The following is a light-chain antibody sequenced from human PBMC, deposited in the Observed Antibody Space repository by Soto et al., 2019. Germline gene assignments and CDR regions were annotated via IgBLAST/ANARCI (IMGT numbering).Light chain of an antibody. J-gene: IGLJ1*01. V-gene: IGLV7-46*01. CDR2: DTT. Sequence: QAVVTQEPSLTVSPGGTVTLTCGSSTGAVTNGHYPYWFQQKPGQAPRTLIYDTTNRHSWTRARFPGSLLGGKAALTLSGAQPADEAEYYCLLSYNGPYVFGTGTKVTVL. CDR3: LLSYNGPYV. CDR1: TGAVTNGHY.